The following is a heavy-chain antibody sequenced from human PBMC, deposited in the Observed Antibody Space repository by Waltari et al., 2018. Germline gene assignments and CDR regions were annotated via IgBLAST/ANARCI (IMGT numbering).Heavy chain of an antibody. CDR3: AREAVAMVRGVMEVGWFDP. D-gene: IGHD3-10*01. V-gene: IGHV3-66*02. CDR1: GFTVSSNY. CDR2: IYGGGST. Sequence: EVQLVESGGGLVQPGGSLRLSCAASGFTVSSNYMSWVRQAPGKGLEWVSVIYGGGSTDYADSVKGRVTISRDKSKNTLYLQMNSLRAEDTAVYYCAREAVAMVRGVMEVGWFDPWGQGTLVTVSS. J-gene: IGHJ5*02.